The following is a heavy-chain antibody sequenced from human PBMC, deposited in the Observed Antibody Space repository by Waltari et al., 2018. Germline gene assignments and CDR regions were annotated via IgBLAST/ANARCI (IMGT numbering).Heavy chain of an antibody. CDR2: VIPSLGIA. CDR1: GGTFSSYT. V-gene: IGHV1-69*08. Sequence: QVQLVQSGAEVKKPGSSVKVSCKASGGTFSSYTISWVRQAPGQGLEWMGRVIPSLGIANYAQKVQGRVTITADKSTSTAYMELSSLRSEDTAVYYCARDPGYGSGSYYTRPLDYWGQGTLVTVSS. D-gene: IGHD3-10*01. J-gene: IGHJ4*02. CDR3: ARDPGYGSGSYYTRPLDY.